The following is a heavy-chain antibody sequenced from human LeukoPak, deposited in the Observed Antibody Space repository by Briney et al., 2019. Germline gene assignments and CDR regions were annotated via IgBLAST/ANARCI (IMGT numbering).Heavy chain of an antibody. CDR3: ARNGQDYDSSGYYRFDY. CDR1: GGSISSGDYY. D-gene: IGHD3-22*01. V-gene: IGHV4-30-4*01. CDR2: IYYSGST. Sequence: SQTLSLTCTVSGGSISSGDYYWSWIRQPPGKGLEWIGYIYYSGSTYYNPSLKSRVTISVDTSKNQFSLKLSSVTAADTAAYYCARNGQDYDSSGYYRFDYWGQGTLVTVSS. J-gene: IGHJ4*02.